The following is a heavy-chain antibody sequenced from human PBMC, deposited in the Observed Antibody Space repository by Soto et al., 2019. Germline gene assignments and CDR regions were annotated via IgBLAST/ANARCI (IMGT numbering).Heavy chain of an antibody. D-gene: IGHD2-21*02. CDR3: TRISNPSGGACYVGWFDS. J-gene: IGHJ5*01. CDR2: SDWVDDK. Sequence: SGPTLVNPPQPLTLTCTLSGFSLSTSGMCVSWIRQPPGKALEWLALSDWVDDKFYSTSLKTRLTISKDTSKNQVVLTMTNMDPVDTATYYCTRISNPSGGACYVGWFDSWGQGTLVTVSS. CDR1: GFSLSTSGMC. V-gene: IGHV2-70*01.